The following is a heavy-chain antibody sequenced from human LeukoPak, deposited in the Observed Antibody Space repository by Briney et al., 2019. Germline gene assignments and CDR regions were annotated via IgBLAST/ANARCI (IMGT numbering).Heavy chain of an antibody. V-gene: IGHV1-8*01. D-gene: IGHD3-10*01. CDR2: MNPNSGNT. J-gene: IGHJ5*02. Sequence: ASVKVSCKASGYTFTSYDINWVRQATGQGLEWMGWMNPNSGNTGYAQKFQGRVTMTRDTSISTAYMELSRLRSDDTAVYYCAATYYYGSSHPNWFDPWGQGTLVTVSS. CDR1: GYTFTSYD. CDR3: AATYYYGSSHPNWFDP.